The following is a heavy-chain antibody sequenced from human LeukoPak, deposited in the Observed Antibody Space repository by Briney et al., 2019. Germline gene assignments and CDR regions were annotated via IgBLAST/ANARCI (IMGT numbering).Heavy chain of an antibody. D-gene: IGHD5-24*01. CDR2: ISGSGGHT. CDR1: GITFSSHA. CDR3: AKGGAATMRDGYNYYYYMEV. V-gene: IGHV3-23*01. Sequence: PGGSLRLSCAASGITFSSHAMSWVRQAPGKGLEWVSLISGSGGHTYYGDSVKGRFTISRDNSTNRLYLQMNSLRPEDTAVYYCAKGGAATMRDGYNYYYYMEVWGRGTTVAVSS. J-gene: IGHJ6*03.